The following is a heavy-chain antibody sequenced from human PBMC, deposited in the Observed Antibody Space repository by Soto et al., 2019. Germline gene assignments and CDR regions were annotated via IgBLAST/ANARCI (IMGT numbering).Heavy chain of an antibody. V-gene: IGHV3-23*01. J-gene: IGHJ6*03. CDR1: GFLFNSYA. CDR3: ANSPKYCSGGSCYYHYYMDV. D-gene: IGHD2-15*01. Sequence: EVQLLESGGGLVQPGGSLRLSCAASGFLFNSYAMSWVRQAPGKGLEWVSSISGSGSSTHYADPVKGRFTISRDNSKNTLYLQMNSRRGEDTAVYYCANSPKYCSGGSCYYHYYMDVWGKGTTVAVSS. CDR2: ISGSGSST.